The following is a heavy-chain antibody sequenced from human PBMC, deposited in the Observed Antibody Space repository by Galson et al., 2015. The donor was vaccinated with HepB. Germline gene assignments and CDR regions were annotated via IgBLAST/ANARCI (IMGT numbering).Heavy chain of an antibody. V-gene: IGHV3-15*01. CDR3: STAQLSAYYYDTRGFYDYFDY. J-gene: IGHJ4*02. CDR1: GFTFSNAW. Sequence: SLRLSCAASGFTFSNAWMTWVRQAPGKGLEWVGRIRSKTDGGTTDYAAPVKGGFTISRDDSINTLYPQMNSLKTEDTAVYYCSTAQLSAYYYDTRGFYDYFDYWGQGSLVTVSS. CDR2: IRSKTDGGTT. D-gene: IGHD3-22*01.